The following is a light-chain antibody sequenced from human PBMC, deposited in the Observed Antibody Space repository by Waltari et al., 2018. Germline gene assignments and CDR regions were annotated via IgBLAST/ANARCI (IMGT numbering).Light chain of an antibody. V-gene: IGKV4-1*01. Sequence: EIVLTQSPATLSLSPGERATINCKSSQSVFHTNNKNYLAWYQQKPGHPPKLLIYWASTRESGVPDRFSGSGSGTDFTLAISSLQAEDVAVYYCQQYYSAPNTFGQGTNVEIK. CDR2: WAS. CDR3: QQYYSAPNT. J-gene: IGKJ2*01. CDR1: QSVFHTNNKNY.